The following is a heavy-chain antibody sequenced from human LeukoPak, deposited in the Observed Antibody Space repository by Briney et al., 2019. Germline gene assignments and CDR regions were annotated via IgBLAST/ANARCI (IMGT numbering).Heavy chain of an antibody. Sequence: PSETLSLTCTVSGGSISSGGYYWSWIRQPPGKGLEWIGYIYHSGSTYYNPSLKSRVTISVDRSKNQFSLKLSSVTAADTAVYYCARGSCSSTSCYVAFDYWGQGTLVTVSS. CDR1: GGSISSGGYY. CDR3: ARGSCSSTSCYVAFDY. CDR2: IYHSGST. V-gene: IGHV4-30-2*01. J-gene: IGHJ4*02. D-gene: IGHD2-2*01.